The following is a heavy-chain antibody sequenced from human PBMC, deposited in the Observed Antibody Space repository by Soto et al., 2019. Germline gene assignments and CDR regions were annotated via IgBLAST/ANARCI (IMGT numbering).Heavy chain of an antibody. V-gene: IGHV3-21*01. CDR3: AREGKLERPGPYYYGMDV. CDR2: ISSSSSYI. Sequence: NPGGSLRLSCAASGFTFSSYSMNWFRQSPGKGLEWVSFISSSSSYIYYADSVKGRFTISRDNAKNSLYLQMNSLRAEDTAVYYCAREGKLERPGPYYYGMDVWGQGTTVTVSS. D-gene: IGHD1-1*01. J-gene: IGHJ6*02. CDR1: GFTFSSYS.